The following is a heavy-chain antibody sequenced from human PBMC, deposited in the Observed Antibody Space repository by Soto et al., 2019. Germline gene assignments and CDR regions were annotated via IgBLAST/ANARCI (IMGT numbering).Heavy chain of an antibody. J-gene: IGHJ4*02. CDR2: IYHSGST. V-gene: IGHV4-59*12. CDR3: ARVTPGAAEFDY. Sequence: SETLSLTCTVSGGSISSYYWSWIRQPPGKGLEWIGYIYHSGSTYYNPSLKSRVTISVDRSKNQFSLKLSSVTAADTAVYYCARVTPGAAEFDYWGQGTLVTVSS. CDR1: GGSISSYY. D-gene: IGHD2-15*01.